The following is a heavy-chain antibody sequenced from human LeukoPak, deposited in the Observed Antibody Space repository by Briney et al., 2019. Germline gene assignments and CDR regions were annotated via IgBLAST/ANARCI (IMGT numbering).Heavy chain of an antibody. D-gene: IGHD2-15*01. V-gene: IGHV3-23*01. J-gene: IGHJ5*02. Sequence: GGSLRLSCAASGFTFSSYAMSWIRQAPGKGLEWVSAISGSGGSTYYADSVKGRFTISRDNAKNSLYLQMNSLRAEDTAVYYCAREHVLGYCSGGSCPPNNNWFDPWGQGTLVTVSS. CDR2: ISGSGGST. CDR3: AREHVLGYCSGGSCPPNNNWFDP. CDR1: GFTFSSYA.